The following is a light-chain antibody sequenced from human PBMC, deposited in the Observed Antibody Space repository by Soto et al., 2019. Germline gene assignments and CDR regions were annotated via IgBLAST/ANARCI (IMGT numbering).Light chain of an antibody. J-gene: IGKJ4*01. CDR1: QSVSSD. CDR2: VAS. Sequence: EIVMTQSPATLSVSPGASVTLSGRASQSVSSDLAWYQQKPGQTPKLLIYVASTRATGIPARFSGSGSGTEFTLTISSLQSEDFAVYYCQQYNVWPLTFGGGTKVEFK. CDR3: QQYNVWPLT. V-gene: IGKV3-15*01.